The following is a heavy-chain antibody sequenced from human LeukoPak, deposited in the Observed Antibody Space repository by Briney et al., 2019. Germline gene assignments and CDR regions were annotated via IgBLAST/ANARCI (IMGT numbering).Heavy chain of an antibody. CDR3: AKDQWELTYFDY. V-gene: IGHV3-23*01. CDR2: ISGSGGST. CDR1: GFTFSSYA. J-gene: IGHJ4*02. Sequence: GGSLRLSCAASGFTFSSYAMSWVRQAPGKGLEWVSAISGSGGSTYYADSVKGWFTISRDNSKNTLYLQMNSLRAEDTAVYYCAKDQWELTYFDYWGQGTLVTVSS. D-gene: IGHD1-26*01.